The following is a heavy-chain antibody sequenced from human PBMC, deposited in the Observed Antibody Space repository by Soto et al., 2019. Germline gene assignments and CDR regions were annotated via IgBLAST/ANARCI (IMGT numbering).Heavy chain of an antibody. CDR3: AKDMHSGPRGELLPSDYYYYGMDV. CDR1: GFTFDDYT. Sequence: GGSLRLSCAASGFTFDDYTMHWVRQAPGKGLEWVSLISWDGGSTYYADSVKGRFTISRDNSKNSLYLQMNSLRTEDTALYYCAKDMHSGPRGELLPSDYYYYGMDVWGQGTTVTVSS. J-gene: IGHJ6*02. V-gene: IGHV3-43*01. D-gene: IGHD1-26*01. CDR2: ISWDGGST.